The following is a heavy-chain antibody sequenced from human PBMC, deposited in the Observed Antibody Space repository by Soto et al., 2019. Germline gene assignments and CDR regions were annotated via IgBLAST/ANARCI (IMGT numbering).Heavy chain of an antibody. J-gene: IGHJ4*02. CDR2: ISSTSIYI. Sequence: EVQLVESGGGLVKPGGSLRLSCAASGFTFRSYSLNWVRQAPGKGLEWVSTISSTSIYIYYADSVRGRFTISRDNAQNSMYLQLNSLAAEDTAVYYCSRDNSLEMPSHLDYWGQGTPVTVSS. V-gene: IGHV3-21*06. CDR1: GFTFRSYS. CDR3: SRDNSLEMPSHLDY. D-gene: IGHD1-1*01.